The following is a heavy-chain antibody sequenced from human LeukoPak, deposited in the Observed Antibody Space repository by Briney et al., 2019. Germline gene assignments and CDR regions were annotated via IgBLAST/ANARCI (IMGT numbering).Heavy chain of an antibody. V-gene: IGHV6-1*01. D-gene: IGHD2-2*01. CDR2: TYYRSKWYN. CDR1: RDSVSSNSAT. Sequence: SQTLSLTCAISRDSVSSNSATWNWIRQSPSRGLEWLGRTYYRSKWYNEYAVSVKSRITFNPDTSKNQFSLQLNSVTPEDTAVYYCAREYCSSTTCQSFDYWGQGTLVTVSS. CDR3: AREYCSSTTCQSFDY. J-gene: IGHJ4*02.